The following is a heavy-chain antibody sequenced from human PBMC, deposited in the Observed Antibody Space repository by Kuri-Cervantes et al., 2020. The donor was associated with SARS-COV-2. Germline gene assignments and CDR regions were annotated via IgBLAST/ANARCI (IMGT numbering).Heavy chain of an antibody. V-gene: IGHV1-3*01. Sequence: ASVKVSCKASGYTSTGYYLHWVRQAPGQGLEWMGWINAGNGNTKYSQKFQGRVTITRDTSASTAYMELSSLRSEDTAVYYCARALQVGSWDYGGNYWFDPWGQGTLVTVSS. J-gene: IGHJ5*02. CDR1: GYTSTGYY. CDR3: ARALQVGSWDYGGNYWFDP. D-gene: IGHD4-23*01. CDR2: INAGNGNT.